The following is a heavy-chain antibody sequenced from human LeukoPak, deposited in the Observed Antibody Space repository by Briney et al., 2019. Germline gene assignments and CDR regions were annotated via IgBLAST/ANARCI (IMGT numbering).Heavy chain of an antibody. D-gene: IGHD3-22*01. J-gene: IGHJ4*02. CDR2: ISAYNGNT. Sequence: ASVKVSCKASGYTFTSYGISWVRQAPGQGLEWMGWISAYNGNTNYAQKPQGRVTMTTDTSTSTAYMELRSLRSDDTAVYYCARVDPYYDSSGYTNYWGQGTLVTVSS. V-gene: IGHV1-18*01. CDR1: GYTFTSYG. CDR3: ARVDPYYDSSGYTNY.